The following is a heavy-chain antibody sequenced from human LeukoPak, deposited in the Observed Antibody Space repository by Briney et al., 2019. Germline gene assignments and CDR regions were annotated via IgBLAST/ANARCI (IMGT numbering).Heavy chain of an antibody. D-gene: IGHD1-7*01. CDR2: IYHSGST. Sequence: SETLSLTCTVSGYSISSGYFWGWIRQPPGKGLEWIGSIYHSGSTYYNPSLKSRVTISVDTSENQFSLKLSSVTAADTAVYYCAIETPRITGTYNAWGQGRMVTVSS. V-gene: IGHV4-38-2*02. CDR1: GYSISSGYF. J-gene: IGHJ3*01. CDR3: AIETPRITGTYNA.